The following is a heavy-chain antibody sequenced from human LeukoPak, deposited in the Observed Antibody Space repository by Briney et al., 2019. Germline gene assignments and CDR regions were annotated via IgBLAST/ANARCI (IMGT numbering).Heavy chain of an antibody. V-gene: IGHV4-34*01. CDR2: INHSGTT. J-gene: IGHJ4*02. Sequence: SETLSLTCAVYGGSFSDHYWNWIRQPPGKGPEWIGEINHSGTTNYNASLKSRVTISVDTSKNHFSLKLNSMTAADTAVYYCARKASHYSYGLRAIDYWGQGNLVTVSS. CDR3: ARKASHYSYGLRAIDY. D-gene: IGHD5-18*01. CDR1: GGSFSDHY.